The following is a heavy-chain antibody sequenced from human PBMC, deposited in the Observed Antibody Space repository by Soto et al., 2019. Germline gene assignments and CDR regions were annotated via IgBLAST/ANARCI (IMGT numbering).Heavy chain of an antibody. Sequence: QVQLVQSGAEVKKPGASVKVSCKASGYTFANYYIHWVRQAPGQGLEWMGIISPSGGDTSNAQRFQGRVTMTRDTSTSTVYVELSSLRSEDTAVYYCARIRDSGSDSLGQWGQGTLVIISS. CDR1: GYTFANYY. D-gene: IGHD1-26*01. J-gene: IGHJ1*01. CDR2: ISPSGGDT. V-gene: IGHV1-46*03. CDR3: ARIRDSGSDSLGQ.